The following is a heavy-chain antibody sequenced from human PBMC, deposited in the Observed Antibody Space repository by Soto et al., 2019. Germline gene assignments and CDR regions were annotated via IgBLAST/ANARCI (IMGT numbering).Heavy chain of an antibody. D-gene: IGHD1-7*01. Sequence: SETLSLTCAVSGGSLTSNNWWTWVRQPPGQGLEWIGEIYRTGSTHYTPSLKSRVTISLDKSENQFSLKVTSLTAPDTAVYYCASRDPGTSGDYWHQRTWVTVSS. J-gene: IGHJ4*02. CDR1: GGSLTSNNW. CDR3: ASRDPGTSGDY. V-gene: IGHV4-4*02. CDR2: IYRTGST.